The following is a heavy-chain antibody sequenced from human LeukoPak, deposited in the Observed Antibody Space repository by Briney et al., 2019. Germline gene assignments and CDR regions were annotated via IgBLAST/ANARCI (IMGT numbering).Heavy chain of an antibody. CDR2: IYYSGST. Sequence: SETLSLTCTVSGGSISSSSYYWGWIRQPPGKGLEWIGSIYYSGSTYYNPSLKSRVTMSADTSKNQFSLKLSSVTAADTAVYYCARVPRSYYYYYYMDVWGKGTTVTVSS. CDR3: ARVPRSYYYYYYMDV. J-gene: IGHJ6*03. CDR1: GGSISSSSYY. V-gene: IGHV4-39*07.